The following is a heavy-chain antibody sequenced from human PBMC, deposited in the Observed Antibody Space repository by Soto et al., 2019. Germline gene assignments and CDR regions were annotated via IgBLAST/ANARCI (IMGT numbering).Heavy chain of an antibody. CDR3: ARVAFDSRGYYSNTFDY. D-gene: IGHD3-22*01. J-gene: IGHJ4*02. CDR1: GFTFSTYT. Sequence: GGSLRLSCAASGFTFSTYTMNWVHQAPGKGLEWISSISTSSSYIYYADSVKGRFTISRDDAKNSLYLQMNSLRAEDTAVYYCARVAFDSRGYYSNTFDYWGQGTLVTVSS. CDR2: ISTSSSYI. V-gene: IGHV3-21*01.